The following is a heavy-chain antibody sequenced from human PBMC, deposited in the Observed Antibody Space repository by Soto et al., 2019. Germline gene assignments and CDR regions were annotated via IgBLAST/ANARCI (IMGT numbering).Heavy chain of an antibody. Sequence: SETLSLTCTVSGGSISSGGYYWSWIRQHPGKGLQWIGYIYYSGSTYYNPSLESRVTISVDTSKNQFSLKLSSVTAADTAVYYCSTADESRVTTVRGTRDWFDPWGQGTLVTVSS. D-gene: IGHD3-10*01. CDR1: GGSISSGGYY. CDR3: STADESRVTTVRGTRDWFDP. CDR2: IYYSGST. J-gene: IGHJ5*02. V-gene: IGHV4-31*03.